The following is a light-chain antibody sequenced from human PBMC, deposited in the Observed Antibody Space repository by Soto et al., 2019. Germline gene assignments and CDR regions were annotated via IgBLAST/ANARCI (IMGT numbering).Light chain of an antibody. CDR1: SGHSSYV. CDR3: ETWDSNTNYV. Sequence: QSVLTQSSSASASLGSSVKLTCTLSSGHSSYVIAWHQQQPGKAPRYLMKLDGSGSYNKGSGVPDRFSGSSSGADRYLTISNLQFEDEADYYCETWDSNTNYVFGTGTKVTVL. CDR2: LDGSGSY. V-gene: IGLV4-60*02. J-gene: IGLJ1*01.